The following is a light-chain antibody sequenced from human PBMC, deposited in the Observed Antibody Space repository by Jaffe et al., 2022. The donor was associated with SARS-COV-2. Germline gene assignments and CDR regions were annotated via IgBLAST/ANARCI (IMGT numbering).Light chain of an antibody. CDR1: SSDVGDYNY. Sequence: QSALSQPPSASGSPGQSVTISCTGTSSDVGDYNYVSWYQQHPGKAPKLMIYEVSKRPSGVPDRFSGSKSGNTASLTVSGLQAEDEADYYCCSYGGYNNYVFGTGTKVTVL. J-gene: IGLJ1*01. CDR2: EVS. V-gene: IGLV2-8*01. CDR3: CSYGGYNNYV.